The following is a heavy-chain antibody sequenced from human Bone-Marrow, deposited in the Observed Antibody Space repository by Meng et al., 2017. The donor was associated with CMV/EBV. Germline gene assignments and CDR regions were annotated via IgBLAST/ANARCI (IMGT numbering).Heavy chain of an antibody. D-gene: IGHD4-11*01. J-gene: IGHJ6*02. CDR3: ARGGLAVTYYYYYGMDV. CDR1: GGSISSYY. V-gene: IGHV4-59*12. Sequence: SETLSLTCTVSGGSISSYYWSWIRQPPGKGLEWIGYIYYSGSTNYNPSPKSRVTISVDTSKNQFSLKLSSVTAADTAVYYCARGGLAVTYYYYYGMDVWGQGTTVTVSS. CDR2: IYYSGST.